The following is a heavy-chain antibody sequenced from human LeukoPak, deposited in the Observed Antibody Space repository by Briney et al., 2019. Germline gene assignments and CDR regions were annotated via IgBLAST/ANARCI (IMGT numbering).Heavy chain of an antibody. CDR1: GFTFTNAW. Sequence: GGSLRLSCAASGFTFTNAWLNWVRQAPGKGLEWVGRIKSKTDGGTTDYAAPVKGRFTISRDDSKNTVYLQMNSLRAEDTAVYYCAKDLYSMTTVTRKVGFDYWGQGTLVTVSS. D-gene: IGHD4-17*01. V-gene: IGHV3-15*07. J-gene: IGHJ4*02. CDR2: IKSKTDGGTT. CDR3: AKDLYSMTTVTRKVGFDY.